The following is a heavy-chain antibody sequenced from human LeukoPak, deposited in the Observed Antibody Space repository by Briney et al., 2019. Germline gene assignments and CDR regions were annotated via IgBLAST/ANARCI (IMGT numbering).Heavy chain of an antibody. V-gene: IGHV3-9*03. CDR3: AKAGESDYYDSSGYLYYFDY. Sequence: GRSLRLSSSASGFTFDDYAMHWVRQAPGKGLEWVSGISWNSGSIGYADSVKGRFTISRDNAKNSLYLQMNSLRAEDMALYYCAKAGESDYYDSSGYLYYFDYWGQGTLVTVSS. D-gene: IGHD3-22*01. CDR1: GFTFDDYA. J-gene: IGHJ4*02. CDR2: ISWNSGSI.